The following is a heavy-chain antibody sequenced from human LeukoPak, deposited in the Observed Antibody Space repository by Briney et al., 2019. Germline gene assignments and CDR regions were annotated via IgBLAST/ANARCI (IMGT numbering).Heavy chain of an antibody. D-gene: IGHD2-2*01. V-gene: IGHV1-69*05. J-gene: IGHJ4*02. CDR1: GGTFSSYA. CDR3: ARPSHYCSSTSCPFGY. CDR2: IIPIFGTA. Sequence: EASVKVSCKASGGTFSSYAISWVRQAPGQGLEWMGGIIPIFGTANYAQKFQGRVTITTDGSTSTAYMELSSLRSEDTAVYYCARPSHYCSSTSCPFGYWGQGTLVTVSS.